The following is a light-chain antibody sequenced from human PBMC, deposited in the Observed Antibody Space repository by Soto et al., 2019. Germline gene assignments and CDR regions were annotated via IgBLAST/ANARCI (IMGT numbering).Light chain of an antibody. Sequence: QSALTQPASVSGSPGQSITISCTGTSSDVGGYNYVSWYQQHPGKAPKLMIYEVSNRPSGVSNRFSGSKSGNTASLTISGLQAEDGADYYCSSFTSSHTGVFGGGTKLTVL. CDR3: SSFTSSHTGV. CDR2: EVS. CDR1: SSDVGGYNY. V-gene: IGLV2-14*01. J-gene: IGLJ3*02.